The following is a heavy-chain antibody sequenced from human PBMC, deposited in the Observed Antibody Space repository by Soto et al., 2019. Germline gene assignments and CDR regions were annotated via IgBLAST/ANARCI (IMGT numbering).Heavy chain of an antibody. CDR1: GYSYTSYW. CDR3: VRRAEVRPVDGYYYVALDV. D-gene: IGHD6-6*01. Sequence: PGESLKISCKGSGYSYTSYWIGWVRQRPGRGLEWMGIITPADSETNYSPSFQGQFTISADRSTSTAFVQWSSLKASDTAMYYCVRRAEVRPVDGYYYVALDVWGQGSTVTVSS. J-gene: IGHJ6*02. CDR2: ITPADSET. V-gene: IGHV5-51*01.